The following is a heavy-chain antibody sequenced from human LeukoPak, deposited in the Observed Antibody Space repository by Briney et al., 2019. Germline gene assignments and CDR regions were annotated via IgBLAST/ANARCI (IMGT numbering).Heavy chain of an antibody. CDR3: AKDWYNSLNYFDY. CDR1: GFRFGDYD. D-gene: IGHD1-1*01. J-gene: IGHJ4*02. CDR2: ISATASNT. Sequence: PGGSLRLPCTASGFRFGDYDMSWVRQAPGKGLEWVSAISATASNTYYADSVKGRFTISRDNSKSTLYLQMNSLRVDDTAVYYCAKDWYNSLNYFDYWGQGSLVTVSS. V-gene: IGHV3-23*01.